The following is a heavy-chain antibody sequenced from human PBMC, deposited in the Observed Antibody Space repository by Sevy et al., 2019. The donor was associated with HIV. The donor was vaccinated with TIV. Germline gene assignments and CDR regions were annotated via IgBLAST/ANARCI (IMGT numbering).Heavy chain of an antibody. J-gene: IGHJ6*02. D-gene: IGHD3-16*01. CDR3: AKNRPPGGSYFSRHAMDV. Sequence: GGSLRLSCTASGFTFSTYDIHWVRQAPGKGLEWVAIISYDGNYREYADSVRGRFSMSRDNSQNTVYLQMNGLSIEDTAVYYCAKNRPPGGSYFSRHAMDVWGRGTTFTVSS. CDR1: GFTFSTYD. CDR2: ISYDGNYR. V-gene: IGHV3-30*18.